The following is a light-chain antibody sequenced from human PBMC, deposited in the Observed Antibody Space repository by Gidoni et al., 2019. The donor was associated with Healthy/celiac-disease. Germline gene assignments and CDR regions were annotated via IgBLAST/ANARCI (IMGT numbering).Light chain of an antibody. J-gene: IGLJ2*01. CDR2: DVS. Sequence: QSALTQPASVSGSPGQSLTISCTGTSSDVGGYNYVSWYQQHPGKAPKLMIYDVSNRPSGVSNRFSGSKPGNTASLTISGLQAEDEADYYCSSYTSSSTRVFGGGTKLTVL. CDR1: SSDVGGYNY. CDR3: SSYTSSSTRV. V-gene: IGLV2-14*03.